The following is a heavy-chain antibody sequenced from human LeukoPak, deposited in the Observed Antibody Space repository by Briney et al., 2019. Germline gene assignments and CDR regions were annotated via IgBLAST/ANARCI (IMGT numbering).Heavy chain of an antibody. V-gene: IGHV5-51*01. D-gene: IGHD3-22*01. J-gene: IGHJ3*02. CDR2: FYPGDSDT. Sequence: GESLKISCKGSGYSFTSYWIGWARQMPGKGLEWMGIFYPGDSDTRYSPSFQGQVTISADKSISTAYLQWSSLKASDTAMYYCARRFDDSSGLGAFDIWGQGTMVTVSS. CDR1: GYSFTSYW. CDR3: ARRFDDSSGLGAFDI.